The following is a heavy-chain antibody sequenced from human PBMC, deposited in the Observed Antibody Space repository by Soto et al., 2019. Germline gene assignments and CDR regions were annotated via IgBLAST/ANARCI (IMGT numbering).Heavy chain of an antibody. D-gene: IGHD6-6*01. CDR2: IRSKTDGGTT. J-gene: IGHJ4*02. V-gene: IGHV3-49*03. CDR3: ARAPVDLKYSSSSGIDY. CDR1: GFTFGNYG. Sequence: GGSLRLSCTAPGFTFGNYGVTWFRQAPGKGLECVGRIRSKTDGGTTDYAAPVKGRFAISRDDSKDMVYLQMNSLRAEDTAVYYCARAPVDLKYSSSSGIDYWGQGTLVTVSS.